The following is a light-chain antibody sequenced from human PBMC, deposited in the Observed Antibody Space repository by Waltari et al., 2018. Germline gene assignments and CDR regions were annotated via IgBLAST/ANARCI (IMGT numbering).Light chain of an antibody. V-gene: IGLV7-43*01. CDR1: AGAVTRGNY. J-gene: IGLJ3*02. CDR3: LLYDGRDQV. CDR2: STT. Sequence: QTVVTQEPSLTVSPGGAVTLTCASSAGAVTRGNYPNWIQQKPGQVPRSLIHSTTTRHAWTPARCSGSLLGGKAALTLSGVQPEDEAEYYCLLYDGRDQVFGGGTKLTVL.